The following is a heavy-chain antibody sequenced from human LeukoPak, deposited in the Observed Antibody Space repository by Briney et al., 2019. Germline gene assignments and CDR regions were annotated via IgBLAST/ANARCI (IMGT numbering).Heavy chain of an antibody. CDR3: ANAVWYSSSWPNRPIDY. D-gene: IGHD6-13*01. J-gene: IGHJ4*02. V-gene: IGHV3-30-3*01. Sequence: PGRSLRLFCAASGFTFSSYAMHWVREAPGKGLEWVAVISYDGSNKYYADFVKGRFTISGDNSKNRLYLQMNILRDEDTAVYYCANAVWYSSSWPNRPIDYWGQGTLVTVSS. CDR2: ISYDGSNK. CDR1: GFTFSSYA.